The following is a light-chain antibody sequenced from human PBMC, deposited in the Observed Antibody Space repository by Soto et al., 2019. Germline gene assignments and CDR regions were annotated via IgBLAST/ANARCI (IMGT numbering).Light chain of an antibody. CDR2: GNS. Sequence: QSVLTQPPSVSGAPGQRVTISCTGSRSNIGAGYDVHWYQQLPGTAPKLLIYGNSNRPSGVPDRFSGSKSGTSASLAITGLQAEDEADYYCQSYDSSLSGPYVVFGGGTTLTVL. CDR3: QSYDSSLSGPYVV. V-gene: IGLV1-40*01. J-gene: IGLJ2*01. CDR1: RSNIGAGYD.